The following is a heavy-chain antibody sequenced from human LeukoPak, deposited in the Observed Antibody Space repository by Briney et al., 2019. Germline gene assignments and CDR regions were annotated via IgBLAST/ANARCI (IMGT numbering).Heavy chain of an antibody. CDR3: AGRLRYFDWPEGDYFDY. V-gene: IGHV4-39*01. CDR2: IFCSGST. Sequence: PSETLSLTCTVSGGSISSSSYYWAWIRQPPGKGLEWIGSIFCSGSTYYNPSLKSRVTISVDTSKNQFSLKLSSVTAADTAVFYCAGRLRYFDWPEGDYFDYWGQGTLVTVSS. CDR1: GGSISSSSYY. J-gene: IGHJ4*02. D-gene: IGHD3-9*01.